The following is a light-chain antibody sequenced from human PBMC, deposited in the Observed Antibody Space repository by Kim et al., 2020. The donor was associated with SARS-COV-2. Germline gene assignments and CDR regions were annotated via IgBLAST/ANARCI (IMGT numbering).Light chain of an antibody. V-gene: IGLV1-40*01. J-gene: IGLJ2*01. Sequence: QSVLTQPPSVSGDPGQRVTISCTGSSSNIGAGYDVHWYQQLPGTAPKLLIYRNSNRPSGVPDRFSGSKSGTSASLAITGLQAEDEADYFCQSYDISLSAVIFGGGTQLTVL. CDR2: RNS. CDR1: SSNIGAGYD. CDR3: QSYDISLSAVI.